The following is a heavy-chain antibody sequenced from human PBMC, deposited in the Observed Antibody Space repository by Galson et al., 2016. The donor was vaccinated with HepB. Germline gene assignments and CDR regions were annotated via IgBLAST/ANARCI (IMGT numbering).Heavy chain of an antibody. CDR2: ISSSSSYL. Sequence: SLRLSCAASGLSFHTYSMNWVRQAPGKGLEWVSSISSSSSYLYYADSVKGRFFISRDNAKKSLFLQMNSLGVEDTAVYYCATVPILGAVARYLDYWGQGTLVTVSS. CDR3: ATVPILGAVARYLDY. J-gene: IGHJ4*02. D-gene: IGHD3-3*01. V-gene: IGHV3-21*01. CDR1: GLSFHTYS.